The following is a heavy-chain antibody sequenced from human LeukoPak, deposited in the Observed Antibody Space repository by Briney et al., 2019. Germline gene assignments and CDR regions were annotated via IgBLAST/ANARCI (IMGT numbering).Heavy chain of an antibody. CDR1: SGSISSSSYY. V-gene: IGHV4-39*07. D-gene: IGHD3-22*01. J-gene: IGHJ4*02. CDR3: ARDNSASSGYIDY. CDR2: IYYSGST. Sequence: SETLSLTCTVSSGSISSSSYYWGWIRQPPGKGLEWIGSIYYSGSTYYNPSLKSRVTISVDTSKNQFSLKLSSVTAADTAVYYCARDNSASSGYIDYWGQGTLVTVSS.